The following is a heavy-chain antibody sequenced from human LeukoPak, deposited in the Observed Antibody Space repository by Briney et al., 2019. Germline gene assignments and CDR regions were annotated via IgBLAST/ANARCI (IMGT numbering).Heavy chain of an antibody. CDR1: GASFSGYY. D-gene: IGHD3-3*01. V-gene: IGHV4-34*01. Sequence: PSETLSLTCAVYGASFSGYYWSWIRQPPGKGLEWIGEINHSGSTNYNPSLKSRVTISVDTSKNQFSLKLSSVTAADTAVYYCASRGYDFWSGYYTGIFDYWGQGTLVTVSS. J-gene: IGHJ4*02. CDR3: ASRGYDFWSGYYTGIFDY. CDR2: INHSGST.